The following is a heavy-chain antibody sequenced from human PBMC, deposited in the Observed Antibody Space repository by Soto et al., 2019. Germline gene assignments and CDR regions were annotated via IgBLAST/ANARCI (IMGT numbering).Heavy chain of an antibody. CDR1: GLIFSNYG. CDR3: ARGPGYYFDY. J-gene: IGHJ4*02. V-gene: IGHV3-64*01. Sequence: PGGSLRLSCAASGLIFSNYGMHWVRQTPGKGLEYVSAISSNGGSTYYANSVKGRFTISRDNSKNTLYLQMGSLRAEDMAVYYCARGPGYYFDYWGQGTLVTVSS. CDR2: ISSNGGST.